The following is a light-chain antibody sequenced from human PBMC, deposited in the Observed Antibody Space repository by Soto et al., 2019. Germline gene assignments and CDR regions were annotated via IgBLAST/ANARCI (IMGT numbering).Light chain of an antibody. CDR1: QSVISY. Sequence: EIVLTQSPATLSLSPGERATLSCRASQSVISYLAWYQQKPGQAPRLLIYDASNRATGIPARFSGSGSGTDFTLTISSLEPEDFAVYYCQQRSNWPPLFTFGPGTKVDIK. CDR2: DAS. J-gene: IGKJ3*01. V-gene: IGKV3-11*01. CDR3: QQRSNWPPLFT.